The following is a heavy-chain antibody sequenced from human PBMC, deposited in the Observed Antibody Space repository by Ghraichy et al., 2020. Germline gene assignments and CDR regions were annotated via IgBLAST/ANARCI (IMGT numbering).Heavy chain of an antibody. D-gene: IGHD3-10*01. CDR2: TYYRSKWNN. V-gene: IGHV6-1*01. CDR1: GDSVSTKSVT. CDR3: ARGHYPRGLDV. J-gene: IGHJ6*02. Sequence: SETLSLTCAISGDSVSTKSVTWNWIRQSPSRGLEWLGRTYYRSKWNNDYAASVKSRIIITPDTSKNQFSLQLNSVTPEDTAVYYCARGHYPRGLDVWGQGPTVTVSS.